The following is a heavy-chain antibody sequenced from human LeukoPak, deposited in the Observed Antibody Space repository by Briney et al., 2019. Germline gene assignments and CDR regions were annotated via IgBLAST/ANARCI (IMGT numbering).Heavy chain of an antibody. CDR1: GYTFTSYD. D-gene: IGHD6-19*01. CDR2: MNPDSGNT. J-gene: IGHJ6*03. CDR3: ARGPDSSGWYYYYYYMDV. Sequence: ASVKVSCKASGYTFTSYDINWVRQATGQGLGWMGWMNPDSGNTGYAQKFQGRVTMTRNTSISTAYMELSSLRSEDTAVYYCARGPDSSGWYYYYYYMDVWGKGTTVTVSS. V-gene: IGHV1-8*01.